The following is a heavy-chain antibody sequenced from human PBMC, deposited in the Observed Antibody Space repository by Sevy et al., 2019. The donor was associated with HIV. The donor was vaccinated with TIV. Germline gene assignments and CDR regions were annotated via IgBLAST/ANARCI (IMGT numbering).Heavy chain of an antibody. CDR1: GFTFSSYA. J-gene: IGHJ4*02. D-gene: IGHD1-26*01. CDR3: ARGGVGATTSYYFDY. CDR2: IWQDGSQK. V-gene: IGHV3-33*01. Sequence: GGSLRLSCAASGFTFSSYAMHWVRQAPGKGLEWVGFIWQDGSQKYYADSVRGRVTFSRDNSKNTLFLQMSSLRDEDTAVYYCARGGVGATTSYYFDYWGQGTLVTVSS.